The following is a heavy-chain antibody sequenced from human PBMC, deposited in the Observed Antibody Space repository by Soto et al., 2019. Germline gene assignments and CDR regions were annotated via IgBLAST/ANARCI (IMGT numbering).Heavy chain of an antibody. J-gene: IGHJ1*01. V-gene: IGHV4-39*01. CDR2: IYYSGST. CDR1: GGSISSSSYY. CDR3: ASGRPYSSSWPYDIQH. D-gene: IGHD6-13*01. Sequence: SETLSLTCTVSGGSISSSSYYWGWIRQPPGKGLEWIGSIYYSGSTYYNPSLKSRVTISVDTSKNQFSLKLSSVTAADTAVYYCASGRPYSSSWPYDIQHWGQGTLVTVSS.